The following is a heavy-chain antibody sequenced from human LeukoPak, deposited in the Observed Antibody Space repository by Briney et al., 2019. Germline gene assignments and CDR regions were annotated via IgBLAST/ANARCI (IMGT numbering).Heavy chain of an antibody. J-gene: IGHJ5*02. D-gene: IGHD3-22*01. CDR3: ARAPSDYYNNWFDP. CDR1: GGSISSYY. V-gene: IGHV4-4*07. Sequence: SETLSLTCAVSGGSISSYYWSWIRQPAGKGLEWIGRIYSIGSTDYNPSLKSRVTMSVDTSKNQYSLKLSSVTAADTAMYYCARAPSDYYNNWFDPWGQGTLVTVSS. CDR2: IYSIGST.